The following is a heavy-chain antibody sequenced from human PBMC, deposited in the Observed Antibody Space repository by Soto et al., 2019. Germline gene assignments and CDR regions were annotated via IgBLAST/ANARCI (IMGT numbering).Heavy chain of an antibody. Sequence: SETLSLACTVSGGSISSYYWSWIRQPPGKGLEWIGYIYYSGSTNYNPSLKSRVTISVDTSKNQFSLKLSSVTAADTDVYYCARYNWNPAGFDYWGQGTLVTVSS. CDR1: GGSISSYY. D-gene: IGHD1-20*01. J-gene: IGHJ4*02. CDR2: IYYSGST. V-gene: IGHV4-59*08. CDR3: ARYNWNPAGFDY.